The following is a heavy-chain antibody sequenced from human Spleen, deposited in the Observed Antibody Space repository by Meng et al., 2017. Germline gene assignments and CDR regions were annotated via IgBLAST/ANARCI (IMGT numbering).Heavy chain of an antibody. Sequence: ASVKVSCKASGHTFTNYYMYWVRPAPGQGLEWMGIINPSGGSTSYVQKFQGRVTVTRDTSTSTVYMELSSLRSEDTAVYYCARGTYCSGGSCYLLSSHQIRENWFDPWGQGTLVTVSS. CDR3: ARGTYCSGGSCYLLSSHQIRENWFDP. CDR2: INPSGGST. V-gene: IGHV1-46*01. J-gene: IGHJ5*02. D-gene: IGHD2-15*01. CDR1: GHTFTNYY.